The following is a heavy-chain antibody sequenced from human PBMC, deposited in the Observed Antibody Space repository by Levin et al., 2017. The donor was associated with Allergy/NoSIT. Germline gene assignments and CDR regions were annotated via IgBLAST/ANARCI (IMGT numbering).Heavy chain of an antibody. CDR2: IDYNGRT. J-gene: IGHJ5*02. CDR1: GGSISSYY. CDR3: ARDLGISGSYSNRWFDP. V-gene: IGHV4-59*01. D-gene: IGHD3-10*01. Sequence: PSETLSLTCTVSGGSISSYYWTWIRQPPGETLEWIGCIDYNGRTKYNPSLESRVTISVDMSKNQFSLKLSSVTAADTAVYYCARDLGISGSYSNRWFDPWGQGILVTVSS.